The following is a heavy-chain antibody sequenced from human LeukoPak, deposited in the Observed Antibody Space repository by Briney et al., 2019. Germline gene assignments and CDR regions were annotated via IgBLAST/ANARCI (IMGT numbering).Heavy chain of an antibody. CDR2: IRSKAYGGTT. V-gene: IGHV3-49*04. Sequence: QSGGSLRLSCTASGFTFGDYAMSWVRQAPGKGLEWVGFIRSKAYGGTTEYAASVKGRFTISRDDSKSIAYLQMNSLKTEDTAVYYCTRRGIAAAGVFQHWGQGTLVTVSS. CDR3: TRRGIAAAGVFQH. D-gene: IGHD6-13*01. J-gene: IGHJ1*01. CDR1: GFTFGDYA.